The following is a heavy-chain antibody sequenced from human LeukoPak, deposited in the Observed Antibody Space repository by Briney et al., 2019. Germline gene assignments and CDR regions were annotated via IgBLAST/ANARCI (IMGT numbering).Heavy chain of an antibody. Sequence: SETLSLTCTVSGGSISSSSSYWGWIRQPPGKGLEWIGSIYYSGSTYYNPSLKSRVTISVDTSKNQFSLKLSSVTAADTAVYYCAKVAGNYGSGSYYNSPWGYYFDYWGQGTLVTVSS. D-gene: IGHD3-10*01. CDR2: IYYSGST. V-gene: IGHV4-39*01. J-gene: IGHJ4*02. CDR1: GGSISSSSSY. CDR3: AKVAGNYGSGSYYNSPWGYYFDY.